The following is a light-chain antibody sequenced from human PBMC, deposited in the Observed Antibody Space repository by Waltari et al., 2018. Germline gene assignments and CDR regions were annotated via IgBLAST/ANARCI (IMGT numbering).Light chain of an antibody. V-gene: IGLV2-14*03. Sequence: QSALTQPASVSGSPGQSNTISCTGTSSYVGGYNYNSWYQQHPGKAPKLMIYDVSNRPSGVSDRFSGSKSGNSASLTISGLQAEDEADYYCSSYTNSNTLVFGGGTNLTVL. CDR1: SSYVGGYNY. J-gene: IGLJ2*01. CDR3: SSYTNSNTLV. CDR2: DVS.